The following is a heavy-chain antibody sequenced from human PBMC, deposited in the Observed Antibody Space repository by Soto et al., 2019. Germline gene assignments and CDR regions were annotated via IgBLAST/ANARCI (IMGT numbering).Heavy chain of an antibody. D-gene: IGHD2-15*01. CDR3: ISHSPEDMIRT. J-gene: IGHJ4*02. CDR2: IRNKANSYAT. V-gene: IGHV3-73*01. Sequence: HPGGSLRLSCAASGFTFSDYYMSWIRQAPGEGLEWVGRIRNKANSYATAYAASVRGRFTISRDDSKNTAFLQMNSLNTEDTAVYYCISHSPEDMIRTWGQGTLVTVSS. CDR1: GFTFSDYY.